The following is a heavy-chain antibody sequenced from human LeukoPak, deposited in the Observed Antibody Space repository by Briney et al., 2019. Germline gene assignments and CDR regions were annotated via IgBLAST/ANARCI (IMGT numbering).Heavy chain of an antibody. CDR2: INPSGGST. D-gene: IGHD4-17*01. J-gene: IGHJ4*02. CDR1: GYTFTSYY. Sequence: ASVKVSCTASGYTFTSYYMHWVRQAPGQGLEWMGIINPSGGSTSYAQKFQGRVTMTRDTSTSTVYMELSILRSEDTAVYYCARDRDYGDYVEYFDYWGQGTLVTVSS. CDR3: ARDRDYGDYVEYFDY. V-gene: IGHV1-46*01.